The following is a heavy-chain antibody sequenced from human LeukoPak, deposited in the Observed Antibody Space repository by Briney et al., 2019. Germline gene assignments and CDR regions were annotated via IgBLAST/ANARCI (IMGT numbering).Heavy chain of an antibody. Sequence: PSETLSLTCAVYGGSFSGYYWSWIRQPPGKGLEWIGEINHSGSTNYNPSLKSRVTISVDTSKNQFSLKLSSVTAADTAVYYCAIAGLREYWGQGTLVTVSS. CDR2: INHSGST. CDR3: AIAGLREY. V-gene: IGHV4-34*01. CDR1: GGSFSGYY. J-gene: IGHJ4*02. D-gene: IGHD3-16*01.